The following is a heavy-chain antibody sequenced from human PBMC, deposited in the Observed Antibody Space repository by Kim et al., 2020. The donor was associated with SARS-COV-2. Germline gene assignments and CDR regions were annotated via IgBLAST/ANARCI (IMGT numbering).Heavy chain of an antibody. CDR2: ISSSSSTI. D-gene: IGHD1-1*01. V-gene: IGHV3-48*02. CDR3: ALWVQLERRPHYYYGMDV. Sequence: GGSLRLSCAASGFTFSSYSMNWVRQAPGKGLEWVSYISSSSSTIYYADSVKGRFTISRDNAKNSLYLQMNSLRDEDTAVYYCALWVQLERRPHYYYGMDVWGQGTTVTVSS. J-gene: IGHJ6*02. CDR1: GFTFSSYS.